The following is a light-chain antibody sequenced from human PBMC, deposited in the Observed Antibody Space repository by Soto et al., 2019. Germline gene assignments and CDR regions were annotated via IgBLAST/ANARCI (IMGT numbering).Light chain of an antibody. CDR2: GNS. CDR3: QSYDSSLSGSLVV. CDR1: SSNIGAGYD. J-gene: IGLJ2*01. V-gene: IGLV1-40*01. Sequence: QYVLTQPPSVSGAPGQRVTISCTGSSSNIGAGYDVHWYQQLPGTAPKLLIYGNSNRPSGVPDRFSGSKSGTSASLAITGLQAEDEADYYCQSYDSSLSGSLVVFGGGTKLTVL.